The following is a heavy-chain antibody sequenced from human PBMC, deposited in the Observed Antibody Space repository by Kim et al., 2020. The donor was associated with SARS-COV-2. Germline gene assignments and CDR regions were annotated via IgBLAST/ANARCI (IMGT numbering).Heavy chain of an antibody. V-gene: IGHV3-30*01. D-gene: IGHD1-26*01. Sequence: SVKGRFTISRDNSKNTLYLQMNSLRAEDTAVYYCARGASIVGASLHWFDPWGQGTLVTVSS. J-gene: IGHJ5*02. CDR3: ARGASIVGASLHWFDP.